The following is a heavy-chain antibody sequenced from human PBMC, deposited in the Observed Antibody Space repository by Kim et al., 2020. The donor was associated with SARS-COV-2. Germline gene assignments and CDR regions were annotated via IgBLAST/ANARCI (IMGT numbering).Heavy chain of an antibody. CDR3: AKDSSGMDV. V-gene: IGHV3-9*01. CDR2: GSI. J-gene: IGHJ6*02. Sequence: GSIGYADSVKGRFTNTRDNAKNSLYLQMNSLRAEDTALYYCAKDSSGMDVWGQGTTVTVSS.